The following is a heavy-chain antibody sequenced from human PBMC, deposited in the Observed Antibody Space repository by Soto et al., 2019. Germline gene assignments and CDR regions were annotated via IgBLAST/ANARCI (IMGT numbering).Heavy chain of an antibody. V-gene: IGHV4-34*01. J-gene: IGHJ4*02. CDR2: INHSGST. Sequence: QVQLQQWGAGLLKPSETLSLTCAVYGGSFSGYYWTWIRQPPGTGLWWIGEINHSGSTNYNPSLKSRVTISVDTSKNQFSLTLTSVTAADTAVYYCARDKITGLFDYWGQGTLVTVSS. CDR3: ARDKITGLFDY. D-gene: IGHD2-8*02. CDR1: GGSFSGYY.